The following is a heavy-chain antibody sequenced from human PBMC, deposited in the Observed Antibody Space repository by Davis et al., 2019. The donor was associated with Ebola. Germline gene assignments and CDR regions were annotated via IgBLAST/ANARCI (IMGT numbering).Heavy chain of an antibody. CDR3: AHLGPQRYCSGGGCHGYLDY. CDR2: IIPVFRTA. V-gene: IGHV1-69*13. J-gene: IGHJ4*02. Sequence: SVKVSCKAVGGTLTSYAMTWVRQAPGQGLEWMGGIIPVFRTANYAQKFQGRVTITADESTRTAYMELSGLRSEDTAVYYCAHLGPQRYCSGGGCHGYLDYWGQGTLVIVS. CDR1: GGTLTSYA. D-gene: IGHD2-15*01.